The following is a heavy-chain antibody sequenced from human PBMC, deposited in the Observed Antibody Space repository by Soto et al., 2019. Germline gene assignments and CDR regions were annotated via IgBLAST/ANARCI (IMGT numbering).Heavy chain of an antibody. Sequence: EVQLVESGGGLVKPGGSLRLSCAASGFTFSSYSMNWVRQAPGKGLEWVSSISSSSSYIYYADSVKGRFTISRDNAKNSLYLQMNSLRAEDTAVYYCARALGSGYYTSYYYGMDVWGQGTTVTVSS. D-gene: IGHD3-3*01. CDR1: GFTFSSYS. J-gene: IGHJ6*02. V-gene: IGHV3-21*01. CDR3: ARALGSGYYTSYYYGMDV. CDR2: ISSSSSYI.